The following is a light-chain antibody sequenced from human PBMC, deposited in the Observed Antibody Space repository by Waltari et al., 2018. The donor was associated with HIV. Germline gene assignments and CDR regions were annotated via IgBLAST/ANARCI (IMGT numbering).Light chain of an antibody. CDR2: DVS. J-gene: IGLJ1*01. V-gene: IGLV2-11*01. CDR1: SSDVGDSTY. CDR3: CSYAGNYSYV. Sequence: QSALTQPRSVSGSPGQSVTISCTGTSSDVGDSTYVSWYRQNPGKVPKLMIYDVSKRPSCVPDRFSGSRSGNTVSLTISGLQAEDEADYFCCSYAGNYSYVFGGGSRVTVL.